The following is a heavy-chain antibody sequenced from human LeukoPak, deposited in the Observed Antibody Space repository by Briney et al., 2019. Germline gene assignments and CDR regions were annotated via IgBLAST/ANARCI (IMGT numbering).Heavy chain of an antibody. J-gene: IGHJ4*02. CDR3: ARDSSGWYYFDY. CDR1: GGSFSSSSYY. V-gene: IGHV4-39*07. CDR2: IYYSGST. Sequence: SETLSLTCTVSGGSFSSSSYYWGWIRQPPGKGLEWIGSIYYSGSTYYNPSLKSRVTTSVDTSKNQFSLKLSSVTAADTAVYYCARDSSGWYYFDYWGQGTLVTVSS. D-gene: IGHD6-19*01.